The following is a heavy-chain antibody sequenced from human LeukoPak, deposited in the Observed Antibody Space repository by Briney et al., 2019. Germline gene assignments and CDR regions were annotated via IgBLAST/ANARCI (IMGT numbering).Heavy chain of an antibody. D-gene: IGHD3-3*02. V-gene: IGHV4-34*01. CDR3: ARLRRSRLAGFDY. Sequence: PSETLSLTCAVYGGSFSGYYWSWIRQPPGKGLEWIAEINHSGSTYYNPSLKSRVTISVDTSKNQFSLKLSSLTAADTAVYYCARLRRSRLAGFDYWGQGTLVTVSS. J-gene: IGHJ4*02. CDR2: INHSGST. CDR1: GGSFSGYY.